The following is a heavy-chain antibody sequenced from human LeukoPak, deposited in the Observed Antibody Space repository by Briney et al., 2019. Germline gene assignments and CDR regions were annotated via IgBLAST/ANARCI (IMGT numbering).Heavy chain of an antibody. Sequence: SVKVSCKASGGTFSSYAISWVRQAPGQGLEWMGGIIPIFGTANYAQRFQGRVTITADKSTSTAYMELSSLRSEDTAVYYCARDTAYYDILTANNWFDPWGQGTLVTVSS. CDR1: GGTFSSYA. CDR2: IIPIFGTA. D-gene: IGHD3-9*01. J-gene: IGHJ5*02. CDR3: ARDTAYYDILTANNWFDP. V-gene: IGHV1-69*06.